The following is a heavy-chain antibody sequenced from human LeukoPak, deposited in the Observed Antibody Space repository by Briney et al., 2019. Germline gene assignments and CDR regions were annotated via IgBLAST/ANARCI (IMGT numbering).Heavy chain of an antibody. D-gene: IGHD4-11*01. V-gene: IGHV3-33*06. CDR3: AKDAQRGFDYSNSLEY. J-gene: IGHJ4*02. CDR1: GFTFNHFG. CDR2: IWSDGSNK. Sequence: GRSLRLSCAASGFTFNHFGMHWVRQAPGKGLEWVAVIWSDGSNKFYADSVRGRFTISRDDYRKTVYLQMDRMTAEDTAIYYCAKDAQRGFDYSNSLEYWGQGALVTVSS.